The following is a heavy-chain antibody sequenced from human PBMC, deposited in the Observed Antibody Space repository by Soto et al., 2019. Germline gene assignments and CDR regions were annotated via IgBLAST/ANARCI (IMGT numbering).Heavy chain of an antibody. Sequence: SVKVSCKASGGTFSSYAISWVRQAPGQGLEWMGGIIPIFGTANYAQKFQGRVTITADESTSTAYMELSSLRSEDTAVYYCASGVGATETPYYYYGMDVWGQGTTVTVYS. V-gene: IGHV1-69*13. CDR2: IIPIFGTA. CDR3: ASGVGATETPYYYYGMDV. D-gene: IGHD1-26*01. CDR1: GGTFSSYA. J-gene: IGHJ6*02.